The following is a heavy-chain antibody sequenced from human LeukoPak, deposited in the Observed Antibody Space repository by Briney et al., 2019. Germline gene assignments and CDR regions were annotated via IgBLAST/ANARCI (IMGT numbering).Heavy chain of an antibody. V-gene: IGHV3-23*01. CDR1: GFTFSSYA. Sequence: GGSLRLSCAASGFTFSSYAMNWVRQAPGKRLEWVSSIIGSGRDTYYADSVKGRITISRDNSKNTVYLQMNSLRAEDTAVYYCARDYYDSSGLDYWGQGTLVTVSS. CDR3: ARDYYDSSGLDY. CDR2: IIGSGRDT. D-gene: IGHD3-22*01. J-gene: IGHJ4*02.